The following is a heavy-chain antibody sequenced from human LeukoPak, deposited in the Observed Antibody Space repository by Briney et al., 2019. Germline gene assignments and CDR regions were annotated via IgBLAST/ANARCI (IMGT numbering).Heavy chain of an antibody. V-gene: IGHV4-59*11. CDR2: IYHSETT. Sequence: SETLSLTCTVSGGSISSHYWSWMRPPPGKGLEWMGQIYHSETTTYNPSLKSQVTISVDTSKNQFSLKLTSVTAADTAVYYCARAYDDDYYYYMDVWGKGTTVTVSS. CDR1: GGSISSHY. J-gene: IGHJ6*03. CDR3: ARAYDDDYYYYMDV. D-gene: IGHD3-3*01.